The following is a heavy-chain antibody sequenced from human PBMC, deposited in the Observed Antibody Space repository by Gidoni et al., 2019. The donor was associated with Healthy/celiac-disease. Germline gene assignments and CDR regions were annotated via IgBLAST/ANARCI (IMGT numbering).Heavy chain of an antibody. V-gene: IGHV1-18*01. D-gene: IGHD3-22*01. CDR3: ARIALGKGYDSSGWFDP. Sequence: QVQLVQSGAEVKKPWASVQVSCKASGYPFTSYGISWVRQAPGQGLEWMGWISPYNGNTNYAQKLKGRVTMTTDTSTSTAYMELRSLRSDDTAVYYCARIALGKGYDSSGWFDPWGQGTLVTVSS. J-gene: IGHJ5*02. CDR1: GYPFTSYG. CDR2: ISPYNGNT.